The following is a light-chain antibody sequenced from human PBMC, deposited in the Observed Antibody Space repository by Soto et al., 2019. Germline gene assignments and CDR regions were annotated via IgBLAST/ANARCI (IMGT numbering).Light chain of an antibody. Sequence: EIVLTQSPDTLSLSPGERAILSCRASQSVGTYLVWYQQKPGQAPRLLIYGASNRATGIPARFSGSGSGTDFTLTISRLEPEDVAVYYCQHRSNGFGQGTKLDIK. V-gene: IGKV3-11*01. CDR2: GAS. CDR3: QHRSNG. J-gene: IGKJ2*01. CDR1: QSVGTY.